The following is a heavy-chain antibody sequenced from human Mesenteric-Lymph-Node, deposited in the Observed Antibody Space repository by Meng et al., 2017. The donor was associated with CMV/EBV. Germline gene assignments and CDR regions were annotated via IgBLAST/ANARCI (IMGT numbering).Heavy chain of an antibody. D-gene: IGHD4-23*01. Sequence: GESLKISCAASGFTFSSYAMSWVRQAPGKGLEWVSAISGSGGSTYYADSVKGRFTISRDNSKNSLYLQMNSLRAEDTAVYYCARDGGNFDYWGQGTLVTVSS. J-gene: IGHJ4*02. V-gene: IGHV3-23*01. CDR1: GFTFSSYA. CDR3: ARDGGNFDY. CDR2: ISGSGGST.